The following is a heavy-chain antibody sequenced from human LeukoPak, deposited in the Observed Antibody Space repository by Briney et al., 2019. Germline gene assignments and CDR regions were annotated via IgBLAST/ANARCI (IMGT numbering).Heavy chain of an antibody. D-gene: IGHD2-2*01. CDR2: ISSSGSTI. Sequence: GGSLRLSCAASGFTFSSYEMNWDRQAPGKGLEWVSYISSSGSTIYYADSVKGRFTISRDNAKDSLYLQMNSLRAEDTAVYYCARDCSSTSCSYWFDPWGQGTLVTVSS. CDR1: GFTFSSYE. J-gene: IGHJ5*02. CDR3: ARDCSSTSCSYWFDP. V-gene: IGHV3-48*03.